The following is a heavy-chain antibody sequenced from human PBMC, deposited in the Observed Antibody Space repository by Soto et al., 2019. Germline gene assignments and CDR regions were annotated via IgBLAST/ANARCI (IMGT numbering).Heavy chain of an antibody. D-gene: IGHD1-26*01. Sequence: GGSLRLSCAASGFTFSSYAMHWVRQAPGKGLEWVAVISYDGSNKYYADSVKGRFTISRDNSKNTLYLQMNSLRAEDTAVYYCARDPRVGATLEEPYYFDYWGQGTLVTVSA. CDR1: GFTFSSYA. V-gene: IGHV3-30-3*01. J-gene: IGHJ4*02. CDR2: ISYDGSNK. CDR3: ARDPRVGATLEEPYYFDY.